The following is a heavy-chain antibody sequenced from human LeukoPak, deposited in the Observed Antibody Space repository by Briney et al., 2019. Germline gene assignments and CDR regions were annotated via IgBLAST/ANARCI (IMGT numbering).Heavy chain of an antibody. Sequence: PSETLCLTCTVSGGSISSSSYYWGWIRQPPVKGMEWIGSIYYSGSTYYNPSLKSRVIISLDTSKNQFSLKLSSVTAADTAVYYCARDALSWYGDAFDIWGQGTMVTVSS. CDR1: GGSISSSSYY. CDR2: IYYSGST. CDR3: ARDALSWYGDAFDI. J-gene: IGHJ3*02. V-gene: IGHV4-39*07. D-gene: IGHD6-13*01.